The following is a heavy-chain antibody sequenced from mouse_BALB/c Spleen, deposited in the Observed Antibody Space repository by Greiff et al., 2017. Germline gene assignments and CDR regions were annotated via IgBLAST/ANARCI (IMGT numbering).Heavy chain of an antibody. CDR3: ASLPYYGSSLDY. Sequence: QVQLKESGPELVKPGASVKISCKASGYAFSSSWMNWVKQRPGQGLEWIGRIYPGDGDTNYNGKFKGKATLTADKSSSTAYMQLSSLTSVDSAVYFCASLPYYGSSLDYWGQGTTLTVSS. J-gene: IGHJ2*01. D-gene: IGHD1-1*01. V-gene: IGHV1-82*01. CDR1: GYAFSSSW. CDR2: IYPGDGDT.